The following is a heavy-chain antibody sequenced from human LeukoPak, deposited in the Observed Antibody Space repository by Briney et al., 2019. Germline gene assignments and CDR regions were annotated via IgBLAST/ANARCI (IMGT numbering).Heavy chain of an antibody. CDR2: ISGSGGST. J-gene: IGHJ4*02. Sequence: GGSLRLSCAASGFTFSSYSMNWVRQAPGKGLEWVSVISGSGGSTYYADSVKGRFTISRDNAKNSLYLQMNSLRAEDTAVYYCAKDPHKYYYDSSGYYYYFDYWGQGTLVTVSS. CDR1: GFTFSSYS. D-gene: IGHD3-22*01. V-gene: IGHV3-21*04. CDR3: AKDPHKYYYDSSGYYYYFDY.